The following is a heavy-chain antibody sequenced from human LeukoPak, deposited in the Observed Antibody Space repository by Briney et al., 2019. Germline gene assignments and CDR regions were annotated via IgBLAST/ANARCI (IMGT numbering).Heavy chain of an antibody. CDR2: INAGNGNT. Sequence: VASLKVSCKASGYTFTSYAMHWVRQAPGQRLEWMGWINAGNGNTKYSQKFQGRVTITRDTSASTAYMELRSLRSEDTAVYYCARRGSGTDFDYWGQGTLVTVSS. V-gene: IGHV1-3*01. D-gene: IGHD3-10*01. CDR3: ARRGSGTDFDY. CDR1: GYTFTSYA. J-gene: IGHJ4*02.